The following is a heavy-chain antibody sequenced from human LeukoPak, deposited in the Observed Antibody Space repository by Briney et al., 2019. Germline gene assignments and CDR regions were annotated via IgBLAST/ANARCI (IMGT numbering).Heavy chain of an antibody. CDR1: GFTFSSHS. V-gene: IGHV3-66*04. CDR3: ARHRGYCSSTSCYPYYFDY. CDR2: LYSGGST. Sequence: PGGSLRLSCAASGFTFSSHSMNWVRQAPGKGLEWVSVLYSGGSTYYADSVKGRFTISRDNSKNTLSLQMNSLRAEDTAVYYCARHRGYCSSTSCYPYYFDYWGQGTLVTVSS. D-gene: IGHD2-2*01. J-gene: IGHJ4*02.